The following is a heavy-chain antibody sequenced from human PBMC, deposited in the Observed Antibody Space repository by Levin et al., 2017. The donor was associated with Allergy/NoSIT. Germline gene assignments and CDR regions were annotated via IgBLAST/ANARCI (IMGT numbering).Heavy chain of an antibody. J-gene: IGHJ4*02. Sequence: GESLKISCAASGFTFSSYAMSWVRQAPGKGLEWVSAISGSGGSTYYADSVKGRFTISRDNSKNTLYLQMNSLRAEDTAVYYCAKGLWFRELFGFFDYWGQGTLVTVSS. V-gene: IGHV3-23*01. CDR1: GFTFSSYA. CDR2: ISGSGGST. D-gene: IGHD3-10*01. CDR3: AKGLWFRELFGFFDY.